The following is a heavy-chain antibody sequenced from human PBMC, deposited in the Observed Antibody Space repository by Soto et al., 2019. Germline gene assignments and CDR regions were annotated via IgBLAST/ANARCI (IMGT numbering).Heavy chain of an antibody. CDR1: GGSISSYY. J-gene: IGHJ5*02. CDR2: IYYSGST. D-gene: IGHD6-25*01. Sequence: QVQLQESGPGLVKPSETLSLTCTVSGGSISSYYWSWIRQPPGKGLEWIGYIYYSGSTNYNPSLKGRVTISVDTSKNQFSLKLSSVTAADTAVYYCARDRLGGWFDPWGQGTLVTVSS. CDR3: ARDRLGGWFDP. V-gene: IGHV4-59*01.